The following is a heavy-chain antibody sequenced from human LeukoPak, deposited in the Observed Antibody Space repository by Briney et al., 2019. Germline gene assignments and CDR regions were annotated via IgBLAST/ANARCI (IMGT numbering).Heavy chain of an antibody. CDR2: IIPIFGTA. V-gene: IGHV1-69*01. CDR3: ARDHNDILTGYPPYYFDY. CDR1: GGTFSSYA. D-gene: IGHD3-9*01. Sequence: GSSVKVSCKASGGTFSSYAISWVRQAPGQGPEWMGGIIPIFGTANYAQKFQGRVTITADESTSTAYMELSSLRSEDTAVYYCARDHNDILTGYPPYYFDYWGQGTLVTVSS. J-gene: IGHJ4*02.